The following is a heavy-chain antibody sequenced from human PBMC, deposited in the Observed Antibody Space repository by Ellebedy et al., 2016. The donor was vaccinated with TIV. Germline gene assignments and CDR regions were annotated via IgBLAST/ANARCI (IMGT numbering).Heavy chain of an antibody. J-gene: IGHJ4*02. V-gene: IGHV3-33*01. CDR3: ARDERKKSGYWVRTFDY. CDR1: GFTFSSYG. Sequence: GGSLRPSCAASGFTFSSYGMHWVRQAPGKGLEWVAVIWYDGSNKYYADSVKGRFTISRDNSKNTLYLQMNSLRAEDTAVYYCARDERKKSGYWVRTFDYWGQGTLVTVSS. D-gene: IGHD3-22*01. CDR2: IWYDGSNK.